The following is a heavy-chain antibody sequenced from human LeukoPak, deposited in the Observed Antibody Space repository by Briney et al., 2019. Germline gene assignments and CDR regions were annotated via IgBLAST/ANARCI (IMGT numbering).Heavy chain of an antibody. CDR2: ITSSSSYI. V-gene: IGHV3-21*01. J-gene: IGHJ4*02. Sequence: PGGSLRPSCAASGFTFSSYTMNWVRQAPGKGLEWVSSITSSSSYIYYADSVKGRFTISRDNAKNSLYLQMNSLRAEDTAVYYCARDPGAYSSSPIDYWGQGTLVTVSS. D-gene: IGHD6-6*01. CDR1: GFTFSSYT. CDR3: ARDPGAYSSSPIDY.